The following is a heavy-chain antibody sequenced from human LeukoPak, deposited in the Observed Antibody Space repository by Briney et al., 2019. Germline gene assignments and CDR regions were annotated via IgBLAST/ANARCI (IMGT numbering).Heavy chain of an antibody. Sequence: GGSLRLSCAASGFIFSDHWMHWVRQAPGKGLVWLSRINNDGSSTIYADSVKGRFTISRDNSKNTLYLQMNSLRAEDTAVYYCAKDGGLWVSAHWGDSWGRGTLVTVSS. V-gene: IGHV3-74*01. CDR1: GFIFSDHW. J-gene: IGHJ4*02. D-gene: IGHD7-27*01. CDR3: AKDGGLWVSAHWGDS. CDR2: INNDGSST.